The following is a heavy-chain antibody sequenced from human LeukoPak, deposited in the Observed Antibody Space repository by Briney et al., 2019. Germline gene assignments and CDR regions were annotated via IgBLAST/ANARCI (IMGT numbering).Heavy chain of an antibody. CDR2: IFYSGGT. CDR3: ARDGIAVAGTGYFDY. V-gene: IGHV4-39*02. J-gene: IGHJ4*01. CDR1: GGSISSNIHH. Sequence: PSETLSLTCSVSGGSISSNIHHWAWIRQPPGKGLEWIGSIFYSGGTYYNASVKSRVTMSVDTSKNQFSLKLSSVTAADTAVYYCARDGIAVAGTGYFDYWDHGTLVTVSS. D-gene: IGHD6-13*01.